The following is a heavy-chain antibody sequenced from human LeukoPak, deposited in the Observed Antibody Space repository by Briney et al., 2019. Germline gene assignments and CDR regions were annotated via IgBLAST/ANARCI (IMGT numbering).Heavy chain of an antibody. CDR1: GYTFTSYY. CDR3: ARPRGYSYGDRGYMDV. CDR2: ISAYNGNT. D-gene: IGHD5-18*01. V-gene: IGHV1-18*04. J-gene: IGHJ6*03. Sequence: ASVKVSCKASGYTFTSYYMHWVRQAPGQGLEWMGWISAYNGNTNYAQKLQGRVTMTTDTSTSTAYMELRSLRSDDTAVYYCARPRGYSYGDRGYMDVWGKGTTVTVSS.